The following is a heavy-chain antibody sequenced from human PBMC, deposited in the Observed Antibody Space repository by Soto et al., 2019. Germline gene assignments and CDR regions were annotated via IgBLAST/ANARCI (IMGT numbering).Heavy chain of an antibody. V-gene: IGHV1-18*01. Sequence: QVHLVQSGAEVKKPGASVKVSCKASGYTFTNYDINWVRQAPGQGLEWMGWISTYTGNTNYAQKLQGRVTITTDTSTSTAYMEPRSLRPDDTAVYYCARGYYHGSGRPTPGGMDVWGQGTTVTVCS. J-gene: IGHJ6*02. D-gene: IGHD3-10*01. CDR1: GYTFTNYD. CDR3: ARGYYHGSGRPTPGGMDV. CDR2: ISTYTGNT.